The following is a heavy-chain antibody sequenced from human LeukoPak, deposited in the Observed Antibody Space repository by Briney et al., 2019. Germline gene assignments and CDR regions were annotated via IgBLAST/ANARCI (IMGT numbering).Heavy chain of an antibody. D-gene: IGHD6-19*01. J-gene: IGHJ4*02. CDR2: IYSGGDT. CDR1: GFTVSSNY. V-gene: IGHV3-66*01. Sequence: GGSLRLSCAASGFTVSSNYMGWVRQAPGKGLEWVSVIYSGGDTYYAGSVKGRFTISRDNSKNMIYLEMTSLKAEDTAVYYCAKERNLEIAVAGTIFDSWGLGTLVTVSS. CDR3: AKERNLEIAVAGTIFDS.